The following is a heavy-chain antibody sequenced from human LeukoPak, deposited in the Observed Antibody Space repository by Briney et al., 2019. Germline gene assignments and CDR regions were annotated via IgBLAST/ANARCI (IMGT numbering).Heavy chain of an antibody. D-gene: IGHD6-19*01. CDR1: GASVTTGGFY. Sequence: SETLSLTCSVSGASVTTGGFYWTWIRQLPGKGLEWIGYIYHSGSTKYHPSLESRLIISIDTSKNQSSLKLNSVTAADTAVYYCASGGGWYWSFDYWGQGTLVTVSS. CDR3: ASGGGWYWSFDY. J-gene: IGHJ4*02. CDR2: IYHSGST. V-gene: IGHV4-31*03.